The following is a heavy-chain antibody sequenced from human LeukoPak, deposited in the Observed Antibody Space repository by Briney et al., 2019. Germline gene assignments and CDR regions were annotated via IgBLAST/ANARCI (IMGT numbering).Heavy chain of an antibody. CDR3: ARTYYYDSSGLVPGY. J-gene: IGHJ4*02. CDR2: IDPSDSYT. D-gene: IGHD3-22*01. CDR1: GYSFTSYW. Sequence: GASLEISCKGSGYSFTSYWISWVRQMPGKGLEWMGRIDPSDSYTNYSPSFQGHVTISADKSISTAYLQWSSLKASDTAMYYCARTYYYDSSGLVPGYWGQGTLVTVSS. V-gene: IGHV5-10-1*01.